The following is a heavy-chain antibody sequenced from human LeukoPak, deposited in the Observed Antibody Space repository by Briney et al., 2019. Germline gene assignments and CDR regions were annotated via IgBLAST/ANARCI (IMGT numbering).Heavy chain of an antibody. CDR3: ARTYSSSRRDYYYYMDV. D-gene: IGHD6-6*01. V-gene: IGHV1-69*05. Sequence: ASVKVSCKASGGTFSSYAISWVRQAPGQGLEWMGGIIPIFGTANYAQKFQGRVTITTDESTSTAYMELSSLRSEDTAVYYCARTYSSSRRDYYYYMDVWGKGTTVTVSS. CDR2: IIPIFGTA. CDR1: GGTFSSYA. J-gene: IGHJ6*03.